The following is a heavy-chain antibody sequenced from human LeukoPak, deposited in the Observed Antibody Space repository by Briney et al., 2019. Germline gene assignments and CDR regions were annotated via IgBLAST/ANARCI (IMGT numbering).Heavy chain of an antibody. CDR2: ISGSGGST. D-gene: IGHD3-9*01. CDR1: GFTFSSYA. Sequence: GGSLRLSCAASGFTFSSYAMSWVRQAPGKGLEWVSAISGSGGSTYYADSVKGRFTIPRDNSKNTLYLQMNSLRAEDTAVYYCAAEYYDILTGSNYYYGMDVWGQGTTVTVSS. V-gene: IGHV3-23*01. CDR3: AAEYYDILTGSNYYYGMDV. J-gene: IGHJ6*02.